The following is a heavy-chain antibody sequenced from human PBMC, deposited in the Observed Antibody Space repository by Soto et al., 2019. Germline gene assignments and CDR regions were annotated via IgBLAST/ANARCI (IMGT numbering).Heavy chain of an antibody. CDR2: IYYSGST. D-gene: IGHD3-3*01. J-gene: IGHJ4*02. CDR3: ARGRYDFWSGYSGLDY. V-gene: IGHV4-38-2*01. Sequence: SETLSLTCAVSGDSITSIYHWAWIRQPPGRGLEWVASIYYSGSTYYNPSLKSRVTISVDTSKNQFSLKLSSVTAADTAVYYCARGRYDFWSGYSGLDYWGQGTLVTVSS. CDR1: GDSITSIYH.